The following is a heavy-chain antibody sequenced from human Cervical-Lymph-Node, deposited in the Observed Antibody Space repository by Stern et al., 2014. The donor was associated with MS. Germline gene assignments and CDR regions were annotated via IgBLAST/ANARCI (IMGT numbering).Heavy chain of an antibody. CDR3: ARAGFSYGISRISRHSLDS. Sequence: QVQLVQSGADVKKPGASVQLSCRASRYTFISYDMHWVRQAPGQGLEWMGYMSPHSGNTCIAQKFHGRVTLYSDTSIETAFLHLSNLRSEDTAVYYCARAGFSYGISRISRHSLDSWGQGTQVTVSS. CDR2: MSPHSGNT. J-gene: IGHJ4*02. CDR1: RYTFISYD. V-gene: IGHV1-8*01. D-gene: IGHD3-9*01.